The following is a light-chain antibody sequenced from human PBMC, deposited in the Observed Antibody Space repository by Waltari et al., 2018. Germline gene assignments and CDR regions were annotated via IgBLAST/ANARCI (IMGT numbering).Light chain of an antibody. V-gene: IGKV1-5*03. J-gene: IGKJ1*01. Sequence: DIQMTQSPSTLSASVGDRVTITCRASQSISTWLAWYQQKPGKAPNLLIYKASALESGVPSRCSGSGSATDFTLTISGLQPDDFATYFCQQYNTFPWTFGQGTKVEIK. CDR2: KAS. CDR1: QSISTW. CDR3: QQYNTFPWT.